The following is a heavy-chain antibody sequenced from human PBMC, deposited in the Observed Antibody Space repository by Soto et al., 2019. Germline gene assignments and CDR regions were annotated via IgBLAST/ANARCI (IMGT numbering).Heavy chain of an antibody. CDR1: RFTFSSYA. J-gene: IGHJ4*02. CDR3: AKGATHFPVAGTTGEWTFADY. V-gene: IGHV3-23*01. Sequence: GGSLRLSCAASRFTFSSYAMSWVRQAPGKGLEWVSAISGSGGSTYYADSVKGRFTISRDNSKNTLYLQMNSLRAEDTAVYYCAKGATHFPVAGTTGEWTFADYWGQGTLVTVSS. D-gene: IGHD1-7*01. CDR2: ISGSGGST.